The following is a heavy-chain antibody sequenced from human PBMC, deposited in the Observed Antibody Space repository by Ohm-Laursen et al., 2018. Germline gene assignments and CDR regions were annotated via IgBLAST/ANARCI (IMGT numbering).Heavy chain of an antibody. CDR2: ISSSGSTI. Sequence: SLRLSCAASGFTFSDYYMSWIRQAPGKGLEWVSYISSSGSTIYYADSVKGRFTISRDNAKNSLYLQMNSLRAEDTAVYYFATRAPDYDFWSGFSTASAFDIWGQGTMVTVSS. D-gene: IGHD3-3*01. CDR1: GFTFSDYY. J-gene: IGHJ3*02. V-gene: IGHV3-11*01. CDR3: ATRAPDYDFWSGFSTASAFDI.